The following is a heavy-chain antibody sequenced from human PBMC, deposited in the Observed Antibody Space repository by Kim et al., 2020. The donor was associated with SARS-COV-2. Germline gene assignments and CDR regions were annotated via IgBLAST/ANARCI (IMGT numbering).Heavy chain of an antibody. D-gene: IGHD5-12*01. Sequence: GGSLRLSCAASGFTFSSYSMNWVRQAPGKGLEWFSSISSSSLYIYYANTVKGRFTIPRDNAKNSLHLQMNSLRAEDTAVYYCARDRGRGWLQPDYWGQGTLVTVSS. CDR2: ISSSSLYI. CDR3: ARDRGRGWLQPDY. J-gene: IGHJ4*02. V-gene: IGHV3-21*01. CDR1: GFTFSSYS.